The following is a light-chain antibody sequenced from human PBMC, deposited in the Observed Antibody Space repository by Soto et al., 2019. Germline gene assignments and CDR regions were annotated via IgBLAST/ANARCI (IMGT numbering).Light chain of an antibody. CDR2: EGS. V-gene: IGLV2-23*01. CDR1: SSDVGSYNL. J-gene: IGLJ2*01. CDR3: CSYAGSS. Sequence: QPASVSGSPGQSITISCTGTSSDVGSYNLVSWYQQHPGKAPKLMIYEGSKRPSGVSNRFSGSKSGNTASLTISGLQAEDEADYYCCSYAGSSFGGGTKLTVL.